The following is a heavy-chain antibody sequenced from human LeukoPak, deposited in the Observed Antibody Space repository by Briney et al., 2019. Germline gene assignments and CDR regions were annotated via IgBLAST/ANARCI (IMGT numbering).Heavy chain of an antibody. CDR2: ISGSGGST. J-gene: IGHJ4*02. Sequence: GGXXXXSXAXXGXXFXSYAXSWVRQAPGKGLEXVSAISGSGGSTYYADSVKGRFTISRDNSKNTLYLQMNSLRAEDTAVYYCAKDRFFGVVLFDYWGQGTLVTVSS. D-gene: IGHD3-3*01. V-gene: IGHV3-23*01. CDR3: AKDRFFGVVLFDY. CDR1: GXXFXSYA.